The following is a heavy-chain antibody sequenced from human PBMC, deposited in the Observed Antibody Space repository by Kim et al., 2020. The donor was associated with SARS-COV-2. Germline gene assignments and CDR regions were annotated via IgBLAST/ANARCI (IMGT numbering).Heavy chain of an antibody. CDR2: IWYDGSNK. CDR3: ARDLRSYDFWSGYSHLFDY. Sequence: GGSLRLSCAASGFTFSSYGMHWVRQAPGKGLEWVAVIWYDGSNKYYADSVKGRFTISRDNSKNTLYLQINSLRAEDTAVYYCARDLRSYDFWSGYSHLFDYWGQGTLVTVSS. V-gene: IGHV3-33*08. CDR1: GFTFSSYG. J-gene: IGHJ4*02. D-gene: IGHD3-3*01.